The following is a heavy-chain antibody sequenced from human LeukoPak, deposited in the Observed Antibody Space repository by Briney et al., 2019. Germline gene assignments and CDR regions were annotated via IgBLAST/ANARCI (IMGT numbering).Heavy chain of an antibody. CDR1: GFTFSSYW. D-gene: IGHD3-9*01. Sequence: GGSLRLSCAASGFTFSSYWMSWVRQAPGKGLEWVANIKQDGSEKYYVDSVKGRFTISRDNAKNSLYLQMNNLRAEDTAVYYCARGGYFDWLFAFNYWGQGTLVTVSS. CDR2: IKQDGSEK. J-gene: IGHJ4*02. V-gene: IGHV3-7*01. CDR3: ARGGYFDWLFAFNY.